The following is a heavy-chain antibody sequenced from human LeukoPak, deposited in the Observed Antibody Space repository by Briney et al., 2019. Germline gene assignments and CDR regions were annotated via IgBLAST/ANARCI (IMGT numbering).Heavy chain of an antibody. V-gene: IGHV1-2*02. CDR1: GYTFTGYY. J-gene: IGHJ4*02. D-gene: IGHD6-6*01. CDR2: INPNSGGT. CDR3: AAPTDKYSSSSGGGY. Sequence: GASVKVSCKASGYTFTGYYMHWVRQAPGQGLEWMGWINPNSGGTNYAQKFQGRVTMTRDTSISTAYMELSRLRSDDTAVYYCAAPTDKYSSSSGGGYWGQGTLVTVSS.